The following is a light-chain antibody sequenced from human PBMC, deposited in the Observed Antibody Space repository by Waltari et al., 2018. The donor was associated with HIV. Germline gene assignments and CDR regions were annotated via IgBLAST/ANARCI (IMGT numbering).Light chain of an antibody. J-gene: IGLJ3*02. CDR1: HSDVGASDY. CDR3: SSYAATTTIL. CDR2: EVT. V-gene: IGLV2-14*01. Sequence: QSVLTQPASVSGSPGQSITISCTGPHSDVGASDYVSWYQQYPGKAPKLLIYEVTIRSPGISYRFSGSKSGNTASMTISGLQPEDEAHYYCSSYAATTTILFGGGTRLTVL.